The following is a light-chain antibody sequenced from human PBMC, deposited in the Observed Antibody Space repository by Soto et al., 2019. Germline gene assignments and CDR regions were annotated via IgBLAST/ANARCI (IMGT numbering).Light chain of an antibody. Sequence: EIVLTQSPDTLSLSPGERATLSCRASQSVRSRSLAWYQQKPGQAPRLLIYGASSRATGIPDRFSGSGSGTDFTLTISRLEPEDFAVYYCQQYGSSPRTFGQGTKVDIK. CDR1: QSVRSRS. CDR2: GAS. CDR3: QQYGSSPRT. J-gene: IGKJ1*01. V-gene: IGKV3-20*01.